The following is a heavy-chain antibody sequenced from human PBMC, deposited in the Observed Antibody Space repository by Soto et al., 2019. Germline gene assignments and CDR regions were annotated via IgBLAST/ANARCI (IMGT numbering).Heavy chain of an antibody. CDR3: ARDHLVLRYFDWVLSQTYGMDV. J-gene: IGHJ6*02. V-gene: IGHV3-21*01. CDR1: GFTFSSYS. CDR2: ISSSSSYI. Sequence: PGGSLRLSCAASGFTFSSYSMNWVRQAPGKGLEWVSSISSSSSYIYYADSVKGRFTISRDNAKNSLYLQMNSLRAEDTAVYYCARDHLVLRYFDWVLSQTYGMDVWGQGTTVTVSS. D-gene: IGHD3-9*01.